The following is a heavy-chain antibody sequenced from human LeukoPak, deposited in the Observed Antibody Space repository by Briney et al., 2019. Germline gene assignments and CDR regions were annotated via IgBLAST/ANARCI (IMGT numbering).Heavy chain of an antibody. D-gene: IGHD2-15*01. CDR3: ARRGGYCSGGRCYDDY. CDR1: GGSFSGYF. CDR2: INHSGST. Sequence: SETLSLTCAVYGGSFSGYFWSWIRQPPGKGLEWIGDINHSGSTNYNPSLKSRVTISVDTSKNQFSLKLTSVTAADTAVYYCARRGGYCSGGRCYDDYWGQGTLVTVSS. V-gene: IGHV4-34*01. J-gene: IGHJ4*02.